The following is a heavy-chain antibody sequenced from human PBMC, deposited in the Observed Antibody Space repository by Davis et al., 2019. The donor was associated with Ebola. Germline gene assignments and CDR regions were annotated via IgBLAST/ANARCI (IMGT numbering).Heavy chain of an antibody. Sequence: GESLNLSCAASGFTFSSYAMSWVRHPPGQGLEWVSAISGSGGSTYYADSVKGRFTISRDNSKNTLYLQMNSLRAEDTAVYYCAKDPLYSGYDYVPWYFDYWGQGTLVTVSS. CDR3: AKDPLYSGYDYVPWYFDY. V-gene: IGHV3-23*01. J-gene: IGHJ4*02. D-gene: IGHD5-12*01. CDR2: ISGSGGST. CDR1: GFTFSSYA.